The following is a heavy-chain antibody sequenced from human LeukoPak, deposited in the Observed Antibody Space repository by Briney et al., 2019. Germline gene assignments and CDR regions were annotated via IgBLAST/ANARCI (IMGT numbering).Heavy chain of an antibody. CDR3: ARGGNRFFDY. Sequence: GGSLRLSCAASGFSFSTYVMSWVRQAPGKGLEWVSVIYSGGSTYYADSVRGRFTISRDNSKNTLYLQMNSLRAEDTAVYYCARGGNRFFDYWGQGTLVTVSS. V-gene: IGHV3-66*01. D-gene: IGHD1-14*01. J-gene: IGHJ4*02. CDR2: IYSGGST. CDR1: GFSFSTYV.